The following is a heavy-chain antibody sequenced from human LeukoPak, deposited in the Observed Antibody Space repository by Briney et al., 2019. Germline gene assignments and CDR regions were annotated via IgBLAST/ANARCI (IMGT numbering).Heavy chain of an antibody. Sequence: GASVTVSCTASGYTFTSYGISWVRQAPGQGLEWMGWISAYNGNTNYAQKLQGRVTMTTDTSTSTAYMELRSLRSDDTAVYYCARDGGATVTPEFDYWGQGTLVTVSS. CDR2: ISAYNGNT. V-gene: IGHV1-18*01. CDR1: GYTFTSYG. D-gene: IGHD4-17*01. CDR3: ARDGGATVTPEFDY. J-gene: IGHJ4*02.